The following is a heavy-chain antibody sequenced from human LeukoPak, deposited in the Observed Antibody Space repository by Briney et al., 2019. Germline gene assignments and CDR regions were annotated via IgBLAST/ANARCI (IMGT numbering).Heavy chain of an antibody. Sequence: GGSLRLSCAASGFTFSSYSMNWVRQAPGKGLEWVSSISSSSSYIYYADSVKGRFTISRDNSKNTLYLQMNSLRAEDTAVYYCARIVRYSSSWDYWGQGTLVTVSS. CDR3: ARIVRYSSSWDY. CDR2: ISSSSSYI. CDR1: GFTFSSYS. D-gene: IGHD6-13*01. V-gene: IGHV3-21*04. J-gene: IGHJ4*02.